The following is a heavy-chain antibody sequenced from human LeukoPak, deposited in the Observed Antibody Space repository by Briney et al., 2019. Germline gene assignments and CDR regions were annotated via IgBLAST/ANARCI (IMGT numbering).Heavy chain of an antibody. D-gene: IGHD3-9*01. CDR2: FDPEDGET. V-gene: IGHV1-24*01. J-gene: IGHJ6*02. CDR3: ATDIRYFDPPYGMDV. CDR1: GYTLTELS. Sequence: ASVKASCKVSGYTLTELSMHWVRQAPGKGLEWMGGFDPEDGETIYAQKFQGRVTMTEDTSTDTAYMELSSLRSEDTAVYYCATDIRYFDPPYGMDVWGQGTTVTVSS.